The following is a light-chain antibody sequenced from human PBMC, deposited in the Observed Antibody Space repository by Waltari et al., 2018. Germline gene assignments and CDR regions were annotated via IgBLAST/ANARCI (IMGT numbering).Light chain of an antibody. CDR3: QSYDTSLSVV. J-gene: IGLJ3*02. V-gene: IGLV1-40*01. CDR2: GST. Sequence: QSVLTQPPSVSGAPGQRVTISCTGSGPNIGAGYDVRWYQQLPRAAPKLLIYGSTSRPLGVPARFFGSTSGTSASLAITGLQAEDEADYYCQSYDTSLSVVFGGGTKLTVL. CDR1: GPNIGAGYD.